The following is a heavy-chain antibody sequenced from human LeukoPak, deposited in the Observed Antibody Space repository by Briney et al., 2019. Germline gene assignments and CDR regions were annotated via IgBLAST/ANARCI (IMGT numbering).Heavy chain of an antibody. CDR3: ARGGGYQLRGGEYFQH. J-gene: IGHJ1*01. V-gene: IGHV4-59*08. D-gene: IGHD2-2*01. CDR2: TYYSGST. Sequence: SETLSLTCRVSGGSISSYSWSWIRQPPGKGLEWIGYTYYSGSTYYNPSLKSRVTISVDTSKNQFSLKLSSVTAADTAVYYCARGGGYQLRGGEYFQHRGQGTLVTVSS. CDR1: GGSISSYS.